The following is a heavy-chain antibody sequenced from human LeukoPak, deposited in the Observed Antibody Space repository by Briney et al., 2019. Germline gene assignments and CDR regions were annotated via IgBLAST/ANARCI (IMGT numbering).Heavy chain of an antibody. V-gene: IGHV4-59*01. CDR2: IYYSGST. D-gene: IGHD1-26*01. CDR1: GGSISSYY. CDR3: ARVYSGSYHY. J-gene: IGHJ4*02. Sequence: SETLSLTCTVSGGSISSYYWSWIRQPPGEGLEWIGYIYYSGSTNYNPSLKSRVTISVHTSKNQFSLKLSSVTAADTAVYYCARVYSGSYHYWGQRTLVTVSS.